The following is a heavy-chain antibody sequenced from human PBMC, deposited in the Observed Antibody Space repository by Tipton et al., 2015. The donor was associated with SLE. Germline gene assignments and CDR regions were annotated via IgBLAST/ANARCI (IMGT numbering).Heavy chain of an antibody. J-gene: IGHJ6*03. D-gene: IGHD3-3*01. CDR1: GFTFSSYA. V-gene: IGHV3-30*04. CDR2: ISYDGSNK. Sequence: RSLRLSCAASGFTFSSYAMHWVRQAPGKGLEWVAVISYDGSNKYYADSVKGRFTISRDNSKNTLYLQMNSLRAEDTAVYYCARDSFWSGYYYYYYYMDVWGKGATVTVSS. CDR3: ARDSFWSGYYYYYYYMDV.